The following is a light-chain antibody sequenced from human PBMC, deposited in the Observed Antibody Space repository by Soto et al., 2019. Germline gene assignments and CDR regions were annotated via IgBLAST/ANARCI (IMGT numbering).Light chain of an antibody. CDR1: SSDVGGYNY. CDR2: EVS. Sequence: QSALTQPPSASGSHGQSVPISCSGTSSDVGGYNYVSWYQQHPGKAPKLMIYEVSKRPSGVPDRFSGSKSGNTASLTVSGLQAEDEADYYCSSYGGSNNLIFGGGTKLTVL. V-gene: IGLV2-8*01. CDR3: SSYGGSNNLI. J-gene: IGLJ2*01.